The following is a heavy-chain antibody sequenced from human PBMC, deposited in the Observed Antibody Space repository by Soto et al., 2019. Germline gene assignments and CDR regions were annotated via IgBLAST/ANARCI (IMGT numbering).Heavy chain of an antibody. CDR2: IYSAGNT. V-gene: IGHV3-66*01. D-gene: IGHD5-12*01. Sequence: GFLRLSCAASGFTVSNNYMSLVRQAPGKGLEWVSVIYSAGNTYYADSVRGRFTISRDNSKNTLYLQMNSLRAEDTAVYYCARAGVATTHYFDCWGQGTLVTVSS. J-gene: IGHJ4*02. CDR1: GFTVSNNY. CDR3: ARAGVATTHYFDC.